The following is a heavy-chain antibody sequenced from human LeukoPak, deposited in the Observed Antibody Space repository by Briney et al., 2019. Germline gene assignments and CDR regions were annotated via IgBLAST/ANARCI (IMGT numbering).Heavy chain of an antibody. CDR2: ITAGNGNT. V-gene: IGHV1-3*01. Sequence: ASVKVSCKALGYTFTDYALHWVRQVPGHRLEWIGWITAGNGNTQYSQKFQGRVTISRDTSASTANMELSGPRSEGRAVYYCARRLGYCSGRSCGTGGWFDPWGQGTLVTVSS. CDR3: ARRLGYCSGRSCGTGGWFDP. CDR1: GYTFTDYA. J-gene: IGHJ5*02. D-gene: IGHD2-15*01.